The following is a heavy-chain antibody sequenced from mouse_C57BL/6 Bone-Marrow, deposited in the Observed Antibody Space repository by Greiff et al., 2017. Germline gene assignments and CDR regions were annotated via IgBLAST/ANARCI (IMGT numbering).Heavy chain of an antibody. Sequence: EVQLQQSGAELVKPGASVKLSCTASGFNINDYYMHWVKQRTEQGLEWIGRIDPEDGETKYAPKFKGKATITADTSSNTAYLQLSSLTSEDTAIYYCARSTVVAEAMDDWGQGTSVTVSS. V-gene: IGHV14-2*01. J-gene: IGHJ4*01. CDR1: GFNINDYY. D-gene: IGHD1-1*01. CDR3: ARSTVVAEAMDD. CDR2: IDPEDGET.